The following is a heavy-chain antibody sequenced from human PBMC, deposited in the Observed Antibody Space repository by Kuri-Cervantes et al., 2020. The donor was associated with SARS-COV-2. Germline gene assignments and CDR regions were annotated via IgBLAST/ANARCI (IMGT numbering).Heavy chain of an antibody. CDR3: ARLASIPVAGKGYWFDP. Sequence: SETLSLTCAVYGGSFSGYYWSWIRQPPGKGLEWIGEINHSGSTNYNPSLKSRVTISVDTSKNQFSLKLSSVTAADTAVYYCARLASIPVAGKGYWFDPWGQGTLVTVSS. V-gene: IGHV4-34*01. D-gene: IGHD6-19*01. J-gene: IGHJ5*02. CDR1: GGSFSGYY. CDR2: INHSGST.